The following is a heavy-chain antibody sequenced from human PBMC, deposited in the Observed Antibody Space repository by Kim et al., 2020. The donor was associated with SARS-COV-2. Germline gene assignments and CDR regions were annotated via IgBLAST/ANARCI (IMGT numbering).Heavy chain of an antibody. V-gene: IGHV4-39*07. J-gene: IGHJ4*02. Sequence: SETLSLTCTVSGVSISSSSYYWGWIRQPPGKGLEWIGSIYYSGSTYYNPSLKSRVTISVDTSKNQFSLKLSSVTAADTAVYYCARDTYCSGGSCYSAIDYWGQGSLVTVSS. D-gene: IGHD2-15*01. CDR1: GVSISSSSYY. CDR2: IYYSGST. CDR3: ARDTYCSGGSCYSAIDY.